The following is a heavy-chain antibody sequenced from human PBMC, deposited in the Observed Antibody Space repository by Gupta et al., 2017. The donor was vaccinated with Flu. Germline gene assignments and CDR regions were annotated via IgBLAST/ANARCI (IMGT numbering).Heavy chain of an antibody. CDR1: GGSISSYY. D-gene: IGHD6-13*01. CDR3: ARERIAAAENGMDV. Sequence: QVQLQESGPGLVKPSETLSLTCTVSGGSISSYYWSWFRQPAGKGLEWIGRIYTSGSTNYNPSLKSRVTMSVDTSKNQFSLKLSSVTAADTAVYYCARERIAAAENGMDVWGQGTTVTVSS. V-gene: IGHV4-4*07. CDR2: IYTSGST. J-gene: IGHJ6*02.